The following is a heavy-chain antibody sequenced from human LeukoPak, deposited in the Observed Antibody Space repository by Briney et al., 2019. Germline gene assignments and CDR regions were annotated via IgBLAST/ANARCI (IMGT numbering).Heavy chain of an antibody. V-gene: IGHV4-34*01. Sequence: SETLSLTCAVYGGSFSGYYWSWIRQPPGKGLEWIGEINHSGSTNYNPSLKSRVTISVDTSKTPFSLKLSSVTAADTAVYYCARGLYYYDSSGYYYVYYFDYWGQGTLVTVSS. D-gene: IGHD3-22*01. CDR1: GGSFSGYY. CDR3: ARGLYYYDSSGYYYVYYFDY. J-gene: IGHJ4*02. CDR2: INHSGST.